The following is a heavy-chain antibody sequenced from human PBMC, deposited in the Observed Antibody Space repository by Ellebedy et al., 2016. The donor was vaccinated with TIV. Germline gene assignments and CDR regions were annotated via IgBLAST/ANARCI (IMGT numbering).Heavy chain of an antibody. J-gene: IGHJ4*02. Sequence: SVKVSCXASGYTFIGYYLHWVRQAPGQGLEWMGGIIPIFGTANYAQKFQGRVTITADESTSTAYMELSSLRSEDTAVYYCARESGHGVGYWGQGTLVTVSS. CDR1: GYTFIGYY. V-gene: IGHV1-69*13. CDR3: ARESGHGVGY. CDR2: IIPIFGTA. D-gene: IGHD3-10*01.